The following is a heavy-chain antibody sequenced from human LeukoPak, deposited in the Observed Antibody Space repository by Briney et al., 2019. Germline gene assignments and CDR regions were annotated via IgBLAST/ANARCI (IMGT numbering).Heavy chain of an antibody. CDR3: AREYDYSGP. Sequence: SETLSLTCTVSGGSISSYYWSWIRQPPGKGLEWIGYIYYSGSTYYNPSLKSRVTISVDTSKNQFSLKLSSVTAADTAVYYCAREYDYSGPWGQGTLVTVSS. CDR2: IYYSGST. V-gene: IGHV4-59*06. J-gene: IGHJ5*02. D-gene: IGHD5-12*01. CDR1: GGSISSYY.